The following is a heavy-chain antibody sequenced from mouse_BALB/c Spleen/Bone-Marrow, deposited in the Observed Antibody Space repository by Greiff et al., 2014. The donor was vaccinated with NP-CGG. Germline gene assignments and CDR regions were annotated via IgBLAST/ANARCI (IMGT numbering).Heavy chain of an antibody. CDR2: IDPANGNT. D-gene: IGHD4-1*01. V-gene: IGHV14-3*02. Sequence: EVQLQQSGAELVKPGASVKLSCTASGFNIKDTYMHWVKQRPEQGLEWIGRIDPANGNTKYDPRFQGKAAITADTSSNTAYLQLSSLTSEDTAVYYCARWEYYAMDYWGQGTSVTVSS. J-gene: IGHJ4*01. CDR3: ARWEYYAMDY. CDR1: GFNIKDTY.